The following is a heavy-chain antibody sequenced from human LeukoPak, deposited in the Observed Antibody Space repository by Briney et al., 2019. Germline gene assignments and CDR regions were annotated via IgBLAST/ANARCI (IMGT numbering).Heavy chain of an antibody. J-gene: IGHJ5*02. CDR2: IYHSGST. V-gene: IGHV4-30-2*01. CDR3: ARRGGYCSSTSCYRGNWFDP. D-gene: IGHD2-2*03. CDR1: GGSISSGGYS. Sequence: SSQTLSLTCAVSGGSISSGGYSWSWIRQPPGKGLEWIGYIYHSGSTYYNPSLKSRVTISVDRSKNQFSLKLSSVTAADTAVYYCARRGGYCSSTSCYRGNWFDPWGQGTLVTVSS.